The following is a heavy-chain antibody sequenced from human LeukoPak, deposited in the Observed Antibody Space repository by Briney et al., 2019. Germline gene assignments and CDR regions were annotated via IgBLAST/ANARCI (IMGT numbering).Heavy chain of an antibody. CDR1: GFTFSTCG. V-gene: IGHV3-33*01. J-gene: IGHJ4*02. CDR2: IWYDGSDQ. CDR3: ALIAVDWQQPFDY. D-gene: IGHD6-13*01. Sequence: PGGSLRLSCAASGFTFSTCGMHWVRQAPGKGLEWVAVIWYDGSDQYYADSVKGRFTISRDNSKDTLYLQMNSLRAEDTAVYYCALIAVDWQQPFDYWGQGTLVTVSS.